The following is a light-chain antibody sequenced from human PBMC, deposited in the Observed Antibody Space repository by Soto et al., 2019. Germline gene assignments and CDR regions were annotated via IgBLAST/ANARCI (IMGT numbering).Light chain of an antibody. CDR3: SSYAGSNNLV. Sequence: QSALTQPPSASGSPGQSVTISCTGTSSDVGGYNYVSWYQQHPGKAPKLMIYEVSKRPSGVPDRFSGSKSGNTASLTVSGLQAEDEAEYYCSSYAGSNNLVFGGGTKLTLL. CDR1: SSDVGGYNY. CDR2: EVS. V-gene: IGLV2-8*01. J-gene: IGLJ2*01.